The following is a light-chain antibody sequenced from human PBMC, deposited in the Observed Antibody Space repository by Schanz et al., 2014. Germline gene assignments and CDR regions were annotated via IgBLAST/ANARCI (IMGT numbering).Light chain of an antibody. CDR1: SSDVGGYNY. V-gene: IGLV2-14*01. J-gene: IGLJ2*01. Sequence: QSALTQPASVSGSPGQSITISCTGTSSDVGGYNYVSWYQQHPGKAPKLMIYDVSNRPSGVSNRFSGSKSGNTASLTISGLQAEDEGDYYCSSFAGHKVFGGGTKVTVL. CDR3: SSFAGHKV. CDR2: DVS.